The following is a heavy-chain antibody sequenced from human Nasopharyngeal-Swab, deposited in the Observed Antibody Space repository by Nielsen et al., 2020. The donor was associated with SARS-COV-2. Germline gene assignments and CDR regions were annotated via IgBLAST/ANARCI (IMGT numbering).Heavy chain of an antibody. CDR3: ARLPFGIAVGGDY. V-gene: IGHV5-51*01. CDR1: GYSFTSYL. J-gene: IGHJ4*02. CDR2: IHPGESDT. D-gene: IGHD6-19*01. Sequence: SLTLSCKGSGYSFTSYLTGWVSQMPGNWLEWMGIIHPGESDTRYSPSFQGTVTISAYKSISTAYLQWSSLKASDTAMYYCARLPFGIAVGGDYCGQGTLVTVSS.